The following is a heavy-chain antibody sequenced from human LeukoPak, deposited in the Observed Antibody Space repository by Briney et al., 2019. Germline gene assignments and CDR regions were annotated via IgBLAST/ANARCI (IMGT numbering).Heavy chain of an antibody. V-gene: IGHV3-7*01. CDR2: MKHDGSEI. D-gene: IGHD3-10*01. Sequence: PGGSLRLSCAASGFTFNTYWMAWIRQVPGKGLEWVANMKHDGSEIYYGGSVRGRFTISRDNAKNSLYLQMNSLRVEDTAVYYCARKGSGESWPTLDIWGQGTTVTVSS. CDR1: GFTFNTYW. CDR3: ARKGSGESWPTLDI. J-gene: IGHJ3*02.